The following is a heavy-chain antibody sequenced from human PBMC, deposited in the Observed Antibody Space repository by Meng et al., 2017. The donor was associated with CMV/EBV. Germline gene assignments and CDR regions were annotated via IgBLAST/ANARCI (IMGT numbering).Heavy chain of an antibody. J-gene: IGHJ4*02. Sequence: GESLKISCAASGFTFDDYAMSWVRQAPGKGLEWVGRIKSKTDGGTTDYAAPVKGRFTISRDDSKNTLYLQMNSLKTEDTAVYYCTTSVYYDSSGYEEFDYWGQGTLVTVSS. CDR3: TTSVYYDSSGYEEFDY. V-gene: IGHV3-15*01. CDR1: GFTFDDYA. CDR2: IKSKTDGGTT. D-gene: IGHD3-22*01.